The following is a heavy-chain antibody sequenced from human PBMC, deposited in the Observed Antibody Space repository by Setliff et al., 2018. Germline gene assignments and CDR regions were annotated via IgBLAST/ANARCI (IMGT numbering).Heavy chain of an antibody. CDR2: ISVHNGRT. V-gene: IGHV1-18*01. Sequence: ASVKVSCKASGYTFTTYDINWVRLAPGQGLEWIGWISVHNGRTIYAERLQARVTMTTDTSTSTAYMELRGLTSDDTAVYYCARGSDYAGTYSGGFWGQGTLVTVSS. D-gene: IGHD1-26*01. CDR1: GYTFTTYD. J-gene: IGHJ4*02. CDR3: ARGSDYAGTYSGGF.